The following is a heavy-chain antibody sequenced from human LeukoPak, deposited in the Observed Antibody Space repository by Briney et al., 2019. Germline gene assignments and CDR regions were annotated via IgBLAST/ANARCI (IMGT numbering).Heavy chain of an antibody. D-gene: IGHD3-22*01. CDR2: IIPIFGTA. J-gene: IGHJ4*02. V-gene: IGHV1-69*13. CDR3: ARDHSGYYHGPFDY. CDR1: GGTFSSYA. Sequence: GASVKVSCKASGGTFSSYAISWVRQAPGQGLEWMGGIIPIFGTANYAQKFQGRVTITADESTSTAYMELSSLRSEDTAVYYCARDHSGYYHGPFDYWGQGTLVTVSS.